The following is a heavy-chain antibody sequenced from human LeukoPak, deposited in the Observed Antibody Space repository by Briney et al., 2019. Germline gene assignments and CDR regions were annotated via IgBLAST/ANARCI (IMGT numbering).Heavy chain of an antibody. CDR1: GYTFTSNA. Sequence: GASVKVSCKASGYTFTSNAIVWVRQAPGQGLECMGWTFNGYTKYAQNLQGRVTMTRDTSTSTAYMELRSLTSDDTAVYYCARVTMVTTSPWSWGPKKIGQEVTWHDPWGQGTLVTVSS. CDR2: TFNGYT. CDR3: ARVTMVTTSPWSWGPKKIGQEVTWHDP. D-gene: IGHD4/OR15-4a*01. V-gene: IGHV1-18*01. J-gene: IGHJ5*02.